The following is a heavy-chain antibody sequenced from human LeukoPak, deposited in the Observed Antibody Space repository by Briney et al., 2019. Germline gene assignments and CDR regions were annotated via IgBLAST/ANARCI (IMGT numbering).Heavy chain of an antibody. J-gene: IGHJ4*02. CDR2: IGSSGSTK. CDR1: GFTFSSYE. D-gene: IGHD5-12*01. CDR3: ARAGYSGYDVDY. Sequence: GGSLRLSCAASGFTFSSYEMNWVRQAPGKGLEWISYIGSSGSTKYYADSVKGRFTISRDNTKNSLYLQMNSLRAEDTAVYYCARAGYSGYDVDYWGQGTLVTVSS. V-gene: IGHV3-48*03.